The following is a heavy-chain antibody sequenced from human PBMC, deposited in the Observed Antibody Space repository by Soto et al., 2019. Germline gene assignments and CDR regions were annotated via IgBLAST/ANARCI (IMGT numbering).Heavy chain of an antibody. D-gene: IGHD3-3*01. Sequence: SQTLSLICAASGDSVSSNNAVWNWIRQSPSRGLEWLGRTYYRTKWYNDYAVTVKSRITINPHTSKNQFSLQLNSVTTEDTAVYYCAMYYDFWSGSSAQYGMDVWGQGTTVTVSS. J-gene: IGHJ6*02. CDR1: GDSVSSNNAV. CDR3: AMYYDFWSGSSAQYGMDV. V-gene: IGHV6-1*01. CDR2: TYYRTKWYN.